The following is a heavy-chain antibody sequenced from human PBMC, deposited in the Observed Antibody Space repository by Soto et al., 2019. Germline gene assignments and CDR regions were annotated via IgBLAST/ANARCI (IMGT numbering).Heavy chain of an antibody. V-gene: IGHV4-31*03. Sequence: QVQLQESGPGLVKPSQTLSLTCTVSGVSIISGGNYWSWIRQHPGKGLEWIGYILYSGSTYYNPSLKSRVTISVDTSKNQFSLKLSSATAADTAVYYCARTATGSGSHYWGQGTLVTVSS. J-gene: IGHJ4*02. CDR3: ARTATGSGSHY. CDR1: GVSIISGGNY. D-gene: IGHD3-10*01. CDR2: ILYSGST.